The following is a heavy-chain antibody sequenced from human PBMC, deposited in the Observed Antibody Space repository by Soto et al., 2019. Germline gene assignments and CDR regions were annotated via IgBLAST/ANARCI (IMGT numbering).Heavy chain of an antibody. CDR3: TTTIVVVPAAPFDY. D-gene: IGHD2-2*01. CDR1: GGTFSSYA. Sequence: ASVKVSCKASGGTFSSYAINWVRQAPGQGLEWMGGIIPIFGTANYAQKFQGRVTLTADKSTSTAYMELNSLKTEDTAVYYCTTTIVVVPAAPFDYWGQGTLVTVSS. J-gene: IGHJ4*02. V-gene: IGHV1-69*06. CDR2: IIPIFGTA.